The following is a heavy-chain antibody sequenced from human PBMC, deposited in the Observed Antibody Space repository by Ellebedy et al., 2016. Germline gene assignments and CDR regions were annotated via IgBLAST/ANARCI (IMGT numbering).Heavy chain of an antibody. CDR1: GVSITSHY. V-gene: IGHV4-59*11. CDR2: IYYSGST. Sequence: GSLRLSCTVSGVSITSHYWSWIRQPPGKGLEFIGYIYYSGSTNYNPSLRSRVSVSIDKSKNQFSLKLTSVTAADTAVYYCARGATSFDPWGQGTLVTVSS. CDR3: ARGATSFDP. J-gene: IGHJ5*02.